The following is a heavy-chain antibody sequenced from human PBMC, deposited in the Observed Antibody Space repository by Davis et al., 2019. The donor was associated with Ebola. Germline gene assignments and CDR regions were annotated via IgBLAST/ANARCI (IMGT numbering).Heavy chain of an antibody. CDR1: GDSVSAGG. CDR3: ARVHWGAEKAFDI. J-gene: IGHJ3*02. Sequence: HSQTLSLTCAIPGDSVSAGGWNWIRQSPSRGLEWLGRTYYNSKWYKDYAVSLKSRITFNPDTSKNQFSLQLDSVTPEDTAIYYCARVHWGAEKAFDIWGQGSMVIVSS. D-gene: IGHD7-27*01. CDR2: TYYNSKWYK. V-gene: IGHV6-1*01.